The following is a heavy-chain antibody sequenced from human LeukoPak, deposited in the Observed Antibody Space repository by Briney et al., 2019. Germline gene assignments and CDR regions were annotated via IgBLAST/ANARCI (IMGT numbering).Heavy chain of an antibody. D-gene: IGHD3-10*01. Sequence: GASVKVSCKASGYTFTTYGIIWVRQAPGQGLEWMGWISAYNGNTNYAQKLRGRVTMTTDTSTTTADMELRSLRSDDTAVYYCATRRGSFGSGSDSSYYFDYWGQGTLVTVSS. CDR3: ATRRGSFGSGSDSSYYFDY. J-gene: IGHJ4*02. V-gene: IGHV1-18*01. CDR1: GYTFTTYG. CDR2: ISAYNGNT.